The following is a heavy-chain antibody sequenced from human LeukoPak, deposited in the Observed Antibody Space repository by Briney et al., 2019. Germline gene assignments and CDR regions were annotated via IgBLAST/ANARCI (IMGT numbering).Heavy chain of an antibody. J-gene: IGHJ5*02. CDR3: ARDQTSDQYYYGSGSRFDP. CDR1: GASISSYY. CDR2: IYPSGST. Sequence: PSETLSLTCTVSGASISSYYWNWIRQPAGKALEWIGRIYPSGSTNYDPSLKSRVTMSVDTSKNQFSLKLSSVTAADTAVYYCARDQTSDQYYYGSGSRFDPWGQGTLVTVSS. D-gene: IGHD3-10*01. V-gene: IGHV4-4*07.